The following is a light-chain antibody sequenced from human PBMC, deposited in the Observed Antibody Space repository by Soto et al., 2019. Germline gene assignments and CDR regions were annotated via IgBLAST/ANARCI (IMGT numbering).Light chain of an antibody. CDR2: KAS. J-gene: IGKJ1*01. Sequence: DIQMTQSPSTLSASVGDRVTITCRASQSISSWLAWYQQKPGKAPKLLIYKASNLQSGVPSRFSGSGSGTEFTLTIRSLQPDDFATYYCQQYNSYRTFGQGTKVEIK. CDR1: QSISSW. V-gene: IGKV1-5*03. CDR3: QQYNSYRT.